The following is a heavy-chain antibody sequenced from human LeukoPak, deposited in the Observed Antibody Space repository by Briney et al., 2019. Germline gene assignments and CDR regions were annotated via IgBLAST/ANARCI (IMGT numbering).Heavy chain of an antibody. D-gene: IGHD6-13*01. CDR1: GFPFSNAW. CDR3: ARDPPLIAAAGSRYFQH. J-gene: IGHJ1*01. Sequence: GGSLRLSCAASGFPFSNAWMTWVRQAPGKGLEWVANIKQDGSEKYYVDSVKGRFTISRDNAKNSLYLQMISLRAEDTAIYYCARDPPLIAAAGSRYFQHWGQGTLVTVSS. CDR2: IKQDGSEK. V-gene: IGHV3-7*01.